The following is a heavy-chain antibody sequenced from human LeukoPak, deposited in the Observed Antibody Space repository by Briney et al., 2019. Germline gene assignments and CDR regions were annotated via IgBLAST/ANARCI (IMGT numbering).Heavy chain of an antibody. D-gene: IGHD6-19*01. CDR1: RYTFTSYG. CDR3: ARGPGIAVAGSNWY. J-gene: IGHJ4*02. Sequence: EASVKVSCKTSRYTFTSYGISWVRQAPGQGGEWMGWISAYNGNTNYAQKLQGRVTMTTDTSTSTAYMELRSLRSDDTAVYYCARGPGIAVAGSNWYWGQGTLVTVSS. V-gene: IGHV1-18*01. CDR2: ISAYNGNT.